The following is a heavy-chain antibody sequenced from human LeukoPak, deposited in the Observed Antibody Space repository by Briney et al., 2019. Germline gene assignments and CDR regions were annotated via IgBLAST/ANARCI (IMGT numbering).Heavy chain of an antibody. CDR3: ARDWRPYDSSGYYYEAGAFDI. V-gene: IGHV3-30-3*01. CDR2: ISYDGSNK. Sequence: GGSLRLSCAASGFTFSSYAMHWVRRAPGKGLEWVAVISYDGSNKYYADSVKGRFTISRDNSKNTLYLQMNSLRAEDTAVYYCARDWRPYDSSGYYYEAGAFDIWGQGTMVTVSS. J-gene: IGHJ3*02. CDR1: GFTFSSYA. D-gene: IGHD3-22*01.